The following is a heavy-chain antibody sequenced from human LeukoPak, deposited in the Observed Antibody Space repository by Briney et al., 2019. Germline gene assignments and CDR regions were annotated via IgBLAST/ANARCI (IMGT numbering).Heavy chain of an antibody. J-gene: IGHJ2*01. CDR3: ARSSSRTGVGVTNDYWYFDL. D-gene: IGHD1-26*01. CDR2: IYHSGST. Sequence: PSETLSLTCAVSDYSISSGYYWAWIRQPPGKGLEWIGSIYHSGSTSYNPSLKSRVTISVDTSNNQFSLKLSSVAATDTAVYYCARSSSRTGVGVTNDYWYFDLWGRGTLVTVSS. V-gene: IGHV4-38-2*01. CDR1: DYSISSGYY.